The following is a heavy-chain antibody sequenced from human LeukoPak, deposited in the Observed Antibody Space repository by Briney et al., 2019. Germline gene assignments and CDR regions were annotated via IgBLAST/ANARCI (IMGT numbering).Heavy chain of an antibody. CDR1: GFTFSSYW. D-gene: IGHD3-10*01. CDR2: INSDGSST. CDR3: VLLSLTPG. V-gene: IGHV3-74*01. Sequence: GGSLRLSCAASGFTFSSYWMHWVRQAPGKGLVWVSRINSDGSSTTYADSVKGRFTISRDTSKNTLYLQMNSLRAEDTAVYYCVLLSLTPGWGQGTLVTVSS. J-gene: IGHJ4*02.